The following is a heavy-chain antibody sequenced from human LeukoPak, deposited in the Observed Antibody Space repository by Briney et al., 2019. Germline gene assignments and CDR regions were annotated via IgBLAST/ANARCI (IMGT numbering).Heavy chain of an antibody. CDR2: IYTSGGT. CDR1: GCSISSYY. J-gene: IGHJ5*02. CDR3: ARDTWTNWFDP. Sequence: SETLSLTCTVSGCSISSYYWSWIRQPAGKGLEWIGRIYTSGGTNYNPSLKSRVTMSVDTSKNQFSLKLSSVTAADTAVYYCARDTWTNWFDPWGQGTLVTVSS. D-gene: IGHD3/OR15-3a*01. V-gene: IGHV4-4*07.